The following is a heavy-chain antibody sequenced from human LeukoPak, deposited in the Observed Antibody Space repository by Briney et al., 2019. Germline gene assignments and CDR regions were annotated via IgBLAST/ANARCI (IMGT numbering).Heavy chain of an antibody. CDR1: GASVSSSH. CDR3: ARGFYGPFDR. D-gene: IGHD2/OR15-2a*01. J-gene: IGHJ5*02. CDR2: VDYNGST. Sequence: SETLPLTCSVSGASVSSSHWNWIRQSPGKGLEWIANVDYNGSTKYNPSLRGRGTMSLDTSKNQFHLKLESVTAADTARYFCARGFYGPFDRWGQGTLVTVSS. V-gene: IGHV4-59*02.